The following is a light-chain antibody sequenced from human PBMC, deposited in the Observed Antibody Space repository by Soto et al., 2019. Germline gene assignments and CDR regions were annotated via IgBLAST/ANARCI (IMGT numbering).Light chain of an antibody. CDR1: HDINNF. J-gene: IGKJ5*01. V-gene: IGKV1-33*01. Sequence: DIQMTQSPSSLAASVGDRVTITCQASHDINNFLSWFQKRPGDAPKLLIYDASRLVVGVPSRFSGSGSGTYFSLTISSLQPEDIATYYCQQYADLSPITFGQGTRLEFK. CDR2: DAS. CDR3: QQYADLSPIT.